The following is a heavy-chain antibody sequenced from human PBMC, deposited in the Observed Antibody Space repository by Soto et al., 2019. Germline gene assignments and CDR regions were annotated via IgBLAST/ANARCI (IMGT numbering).Heavy chain of an antibody. V-gene: IGHV4-31*03. CDR3: ARVGGINWFDP. J-gene: IGHJ5*02. D-gene: IGHD1-20*01. Sequence: QVQLQESGPGLVKPSQTLSLTCTVSGGSISSGGYYWSWMRQHPGKGLEWIGYIYYSGSTYYNPSLKSRVTISVKTTKNQFSLKLSSVTAADTAVYYCARVGGINWFDPWGQGTLVTVSS. CDR2: IYYSGST. CDR1: GGSISSGGYY.